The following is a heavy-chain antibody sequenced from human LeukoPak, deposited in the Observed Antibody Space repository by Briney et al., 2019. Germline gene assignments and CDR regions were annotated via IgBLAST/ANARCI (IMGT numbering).Heavy chain of an antibody. Sequence: ETLSLTCTVSGGSISSSSYCWGWIRQPPGKGLEWVSSISGTGGSTYYADSVKGRFTISRDESNNTLFLQMNSLRAEDTAVYYCAKVRTGHYFDYWGQGTLVTVSS. CDR1: GGSISSSSYC. CDR3: AKVRTGHYFDY. J-gene: IGHJ4*02. V-gene: IGHV3-23*01. D-gene: IGHD1-1*01. CDR2: ISGTGGST.